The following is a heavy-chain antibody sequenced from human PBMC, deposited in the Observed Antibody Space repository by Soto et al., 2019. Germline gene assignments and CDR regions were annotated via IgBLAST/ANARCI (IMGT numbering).Heavy chain of an antibody. CDR3: ARDQGGSLLSTWFDI. CDR2: VLPLYNKA. V-gene: IGHV1-69*14. CDR1: GYNFELYS. D-gene: IGHD1-26*01. J-gene: IGHJ5*02. Sequence: VQLTQSEAQLKQPGSSMKVPCQTSGYNFELYSLNWVRQVPGLRPEWLGGVLPLYNKAIYPPQFQGRVTINADSSTKTVSLKMTSLRSDDSGIYFCARDQGGSLLSTWFDIWGPGTPVTVS.